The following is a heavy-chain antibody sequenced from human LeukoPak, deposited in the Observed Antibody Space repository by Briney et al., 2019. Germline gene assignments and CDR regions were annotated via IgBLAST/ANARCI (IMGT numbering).Heavy chain of an antibody. CDR1: GGSVSRGGYY. V-gene: IGHV4-61*02. CDR3: ARHKVRQLERANWFDP. D-gene: IGHD1-1*01. J-gene: IGHJ5*02. Sequence: PSQTLSLTCTVSGGSVSRGGYYWSWIRQPAGKGLEWIGRMYITGITTYNPSLKSRVTISVDTSKNQFSLKLSSVTAADTAVYYCARHKVRQLERANWFDPWGQGTLVTVSS. CDR2: MYITGIT.